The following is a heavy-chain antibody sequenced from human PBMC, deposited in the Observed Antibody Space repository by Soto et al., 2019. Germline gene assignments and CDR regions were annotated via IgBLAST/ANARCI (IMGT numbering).Heavy chain of an antibody. D-gene: IGHD1-26*01. CDR1: GFTFENVG. CDR2: ISGSGLNK. CDR3: AKNQGVELVPLATVDWFDP. Sequence: PWGSLRLSCAASGFTFENVGMSLVRHAPGKGLEWISSISGSGLNKYYADSVKGRFTISRDNSKNTVYLELSNLRAEDTVVYHCAKNQGVELVPLATVDWFDPWGQGSVVTVSS. J-gene: IGHJ5*02. V-gene: IGHV3-23*01.